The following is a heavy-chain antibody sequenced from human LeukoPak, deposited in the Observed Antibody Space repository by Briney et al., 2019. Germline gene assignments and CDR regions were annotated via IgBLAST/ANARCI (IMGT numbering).Heavy chain of an antibody. CDR3: AKDGGLWVSAHWGDS. D-gene: IGHD7-27*01. CDR2: ISGSGGST. J-gene: IGHJ4*02. V-gene: IGHV3-23*01. Sequence: GVSLRLSCAASGFTFSSYAMSWVRQAPGKGLEWVSAISGSGGSTYYADSVKGRFTISRDNSKNTLYLQMNSLRAEDTAVYYCAKDGGLWVSAHWGDSWGRGTLVTVSS. CDR1: GFTFSSYA.